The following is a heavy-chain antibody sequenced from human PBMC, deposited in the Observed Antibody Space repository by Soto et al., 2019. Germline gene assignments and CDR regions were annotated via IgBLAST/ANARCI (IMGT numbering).Heavy chain of an antibody. Sequence: SETLSLTCTVSDDSISSGGYYWSWIRQHPGKGLEWIGYIYHSGSTYYNPSLKSRVTISVDTSKNQFSLKLSSVTAADTAVYYCARTYGDCFDYWGQGTLVTVSS. V-gene: IGHV4-31*03. D-gene: IGHD4-17*01. J-gene: IGHJ4*02. CDR1: DDSISSGGYY. CDR3: ARTYGDCFDY. CDR2: IYHSGST.